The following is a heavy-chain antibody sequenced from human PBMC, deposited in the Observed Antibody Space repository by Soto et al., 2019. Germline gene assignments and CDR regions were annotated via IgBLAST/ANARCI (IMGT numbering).Heavy chain of an antibody. Sequence: WASVKVSCKASGYTFSDYYIHWVRQAPGQGLEWMGWINPNSGGTKYAPKFQGGVTMTRDTSITTAYMELSRLRSGDTAVYYCARGDAYCSGGSCYSDEYYFDYWGQGTLVTVSS. V-gene: IGHV1-2*02. J-gene: IGHJ4*02. CDR1: GYTFSDYY. D-gene: IGHD2-15*01. CDR3: ARGDAYCSGGSCYSDEYYFDY. CDR2: INPNSGGT.